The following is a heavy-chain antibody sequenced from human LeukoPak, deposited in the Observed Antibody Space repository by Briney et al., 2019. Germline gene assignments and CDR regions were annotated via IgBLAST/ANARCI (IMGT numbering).Heavy chain of an antibody. V-gene: IGHV3-23*01. CDR2: ISTNGDRT. Sequence: GGSLRLSCAASGFTFSSSAMTWVRQAPGKGLEWVSAISTNGDRTYYAGSVKGRFTVSRDNFKNTLYLQMNSLRAEDTALYYCARKLWHRNDCWGQGTLVTVSS. D-gene: IGHD3-16*01. CDR3: ARKLWHRNDC. J-gene: IGHJ4*02. CDR1: GFTFSSSA.